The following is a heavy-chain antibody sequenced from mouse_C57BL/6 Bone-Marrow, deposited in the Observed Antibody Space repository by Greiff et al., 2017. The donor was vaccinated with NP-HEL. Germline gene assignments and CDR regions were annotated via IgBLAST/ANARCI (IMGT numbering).Heavy chain of an antibody. Sequence: VQLQQSGPVLVKPGASVKMSCKASGYTFTDYYMNWVKQSHGQSLEWIGVINPYNGDTSYNQKFKGKATLTVDKSSSTAYMELNSLTSEDSAVYYCAREITTEVEGAYWGKVTLVTVSA. CDR1: GYTFTDYY. V-gene: IGHV1-19*01. J-gene: IGHJ3*01. D-gene: IGHD1-1*01. CDR2: INPYNGDT. CDR3: AREITTEVEGAY.